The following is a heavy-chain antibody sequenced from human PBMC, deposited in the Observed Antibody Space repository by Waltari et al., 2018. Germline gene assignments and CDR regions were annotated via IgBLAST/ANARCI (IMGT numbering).Heavy chain of an antibody. CDR1: GFTFSSYA. J-gene: IGHJ3*01. Sequence: EVQMLESGGGLVQPGGSLRLSCAASGFTFSSYALIWVRQAPGQGLEWVSAITSGGRRYSANSVKGRFTIARDKNTLYLQMISLRAEDTSVYYCSKDPNGDYIGAFDFWGQGTVVTVSS. CDR3: SKDPNGDYIGAFDF. V-gene: IGHV3-23*01. D-gene: IGHD4-17*01. CDR2: ITSGGRR.